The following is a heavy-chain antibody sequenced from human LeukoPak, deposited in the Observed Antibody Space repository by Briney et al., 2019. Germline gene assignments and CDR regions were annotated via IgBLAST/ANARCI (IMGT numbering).Heavy chain of an antibody. Sequence: KASETLSLTCTVSGDSITSGSYYWGWIRQTPGKGLEWIGNIYSTGSTSFNPSFKSRLTMSVDTSKNQFSLRLESVTAADSAVYYCASSDTFDSSWYAWGQGTLVTVSS. CDR2: IYSTGST. CDR1: GDSITSGSYY. D-gene: IGHD6-13*01. V-gene: IGHV4-39*07. CDR3: ASSDTFDSSWYA. J-gene: IGHJ4*02.